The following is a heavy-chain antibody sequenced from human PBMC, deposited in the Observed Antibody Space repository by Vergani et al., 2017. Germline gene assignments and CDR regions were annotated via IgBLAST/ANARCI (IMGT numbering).Heavy chain of an antibody. CDR2: ISPIFGTA. Sequence: QVQLVQSGAAVKKPGSSVKVSCKASGVPFSSFAIGWVRQAPGQGLEWMGGISPIFGTANYGQKFQGRVTITADESTSTAYMELSSPRSEDTAVYYCARVGSGLFDYWGQGTLVTVSS. CDR1: GVPFSSFA. J-gene: IGHJ4*02. D-gene: IGHD2-15*01. V-gene: IGHV1-69*01. CDR3: ARVGSGLFDY.